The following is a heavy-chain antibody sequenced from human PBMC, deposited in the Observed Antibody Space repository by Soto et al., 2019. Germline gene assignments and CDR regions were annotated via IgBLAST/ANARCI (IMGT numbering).Heavy chain of an antibody. V-gene: IGHV1-69*13. Sequence: GASVKVSCEASGGTFSSYAISWGRQAPGQGLEWMGGIIPIFGTANYVQKFHGRVTITADESTSTAYMELSSLRSEDTAVYYCARSDYSSSWFDARGQGAVVTGSS. D-gene: IGHD4-4*01. CDR3: ARSDYSSSWFDA. J-gene: IGHJ5*02. CDR1: GGTFSSYA. CDR2: IIPIFGTA.